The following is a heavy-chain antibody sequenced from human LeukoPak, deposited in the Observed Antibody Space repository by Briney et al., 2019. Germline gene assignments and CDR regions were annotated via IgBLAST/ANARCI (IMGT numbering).Heavy chain of an antibody. J-gene: IGHJ4*02. CDR3: ARWGTYYYDSSGYPLDDY. Sequence: GGSLRLSCAASGFTFSTYSMNWVRQAPGRGLEWLSYIRSSGTTTYYADSVKGRFTISRDNAKNSLYLQMNSLRAEDTAVYYCARWGTYYYDSSGYPLDDYWGQGTLVTVSS. D-gene: IGHD3-22*01. CDR2: IRSSGTTT. CDR1: GFTFSTYS. V-gene: IGHV3-48*04.